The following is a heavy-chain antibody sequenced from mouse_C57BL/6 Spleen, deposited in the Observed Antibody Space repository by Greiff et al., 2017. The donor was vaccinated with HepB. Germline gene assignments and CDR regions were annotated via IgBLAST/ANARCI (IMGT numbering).Heavy chain of an antibody. J-gene: IGHJ3*01. CDR2: INPSTGGT. V-gene: IGHV1-42*01. Sequence: EVMLVESGPELVKPGASVKISCKASGYSFTGYYMNWVKQSPEKSLEWIGEINPSTGGTTYNQKFKAKATLTVDKSSSTAYMQLKSLTSEDSAVYYCARGGNSFAYWGQGTLVTVSA. CDR3: ARGGNSFAY. CDR1: GYSFTGYY.